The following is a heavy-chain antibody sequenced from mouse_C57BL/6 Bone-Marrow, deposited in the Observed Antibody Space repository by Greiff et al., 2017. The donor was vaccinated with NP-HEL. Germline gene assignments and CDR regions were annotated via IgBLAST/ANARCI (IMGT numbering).Heavy chain of an antibody. CDR3: ARGSKVTTVDY. V-gene: IGHV1-61*01. D-gene: IGHD2-2*01. J-gene: IGHJ2*01. Sequence: QVQLQQPGAELVRPGSSVKLSCKASGYTFTSYWMDWVKQRPGQGLEWIGNIYPSDSETHYNQKFKDKATLTVDKSTSTAYMQLSRLTSEDSAVYYCARGSKVTTVDYWGRGTTLTVSS. CDR2: IYPSDSET. CDR1: GYTFTSYW.